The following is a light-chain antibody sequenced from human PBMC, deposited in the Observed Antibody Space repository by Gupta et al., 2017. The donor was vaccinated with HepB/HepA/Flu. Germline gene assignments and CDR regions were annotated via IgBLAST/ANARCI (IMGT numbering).Light chain of an antibody. CDR1: KMGEKY. CDR2: QDK. J-gene: IGLJ2*01. CDR3: QACDSYSVL. Sequence: SYKLTQPPSVSVSLGQKVTITCSGDKMGEKYATWYQQRAVQSPMLVIYQDKKRDSGIPERFSGSNSGNTATLTISGTQPRDEAGYYCQACDSYSVLFGGGTKLTVL. V-gene: IGLV3-1*01.